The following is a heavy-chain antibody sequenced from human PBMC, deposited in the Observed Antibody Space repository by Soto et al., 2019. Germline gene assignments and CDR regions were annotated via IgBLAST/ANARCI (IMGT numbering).Heavy chain of an antibody. CDR3: ARVNYGDYYYGMDV. CDR1: GGSIYYSY. V-gene: IGHV4-59*01. D-gene: IGHD4-17*01. Sequence: ENPSLTCTVSGGSIYYSYWTWVRQTPGEGLEWFGDRTYTGGANYHASLKSRLTISVDTSKNQFSLKLSSVPAADTALYYGARVNYGDYYYGMDVWGQGSTVTVSS. CDR2: RTYTGGA. J-gene: IGHJ6*02.